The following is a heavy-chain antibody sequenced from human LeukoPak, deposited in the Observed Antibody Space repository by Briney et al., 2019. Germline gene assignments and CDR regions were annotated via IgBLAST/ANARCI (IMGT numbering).Heavy chain of an antibody. V-gene: IGHV5-51*01. CDR2: IYPADSDV. Sequence: GESLKISCKGSGYSFTAYWIGWVRQMPGKGLEWMGIIYPADSDVKYSPSFQGQVTISADKSISTAYLQWSSLKASDTAMYYCTRRAPGITAGREIDYWGQGTLLTVSS. D-gene: IGHD6-6*01. CDR3: TRRAPGITAGREIDY. CDR1: GYSFTAYW. J-gene: IGHJ4*02.